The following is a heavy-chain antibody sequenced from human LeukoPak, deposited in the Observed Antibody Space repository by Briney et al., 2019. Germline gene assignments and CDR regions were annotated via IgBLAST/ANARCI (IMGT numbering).Heavy chain of an antibody. D-gene: IGHD5-12*01. Sequence: PGESLKISCKGSGYSFTNYWIGWVRQMPGKGLEWMGIIYPGDSDTRYSPSFQGQVTISTDKSISTAYLQWSSLKASDSAMYYCARQEVGSVSGSYFDYWGQGTLVTVSS. CDR1: GYSFTNYW. CDR2: IYPGDSDT. J-gene: IGHJ4*02. V-gene: IGHV5-51*01. CDR3: ARQEVGSVSGSYFDY.